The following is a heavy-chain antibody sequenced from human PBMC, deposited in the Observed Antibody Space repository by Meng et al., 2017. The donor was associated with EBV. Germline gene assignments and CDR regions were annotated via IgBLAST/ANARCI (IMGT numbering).Heavy chain of an antibody. CDR3: ARVGIAVAGTGDY. J-gene: IGHJ4*02. V-gene: IGHV1-2*06. D-gene: IGHD6-19*01. Sequence: QGQVVQSGAEGKKPGASVKVSCKASGYTFTGYYMHWVRQAPGQGLEWMGRINPNSGGTNYAQKFQGRVTMTRDTSISTAYMELSRLRSDDTAVYYCARVGIAVAGTGDYWGQGTLVTVSS. CDR2: INPNSGGT. CDR1: GYTFTGYY.